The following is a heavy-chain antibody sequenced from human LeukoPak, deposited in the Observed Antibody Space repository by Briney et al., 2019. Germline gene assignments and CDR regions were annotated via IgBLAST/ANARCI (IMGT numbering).Heavy chain of an antibody. V-gene: IGHV3-74*01. Sequence: GGSLRLSCAAPGFTFSSYWMHWVRQAPGKGLVWVSRINSDGSSTTYADSVKGQFTISRDNAKNTLYLQMNSLRAEDTAVYYCARPDYGGNFPYDYWGQGTLVTVSS. J-gene: IGHJ4*02. CDR3: ARPDYGGNFPYDY. CDR2: INSDGSST. D-gene: IGHD4-23*01. CDR1: GFTFSSYW.